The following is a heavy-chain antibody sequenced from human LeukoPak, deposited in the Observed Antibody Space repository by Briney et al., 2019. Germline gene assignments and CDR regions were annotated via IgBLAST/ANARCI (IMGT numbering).Heavy chain of an antibody. J-gene: IGHJ6*02. D-gene: IGHD6-13*01. CDR2: IRSKANSYAT. CDR1: GFTFSGSA. V-gene: IGHV3-73*01. CDR3: TGRIIAARPDYYGMDV. Sequence: GGSLRLSCAASGFTFSGSAMDWVRQASGKGLEWVGRIRSKANSYATAYAASVKGRFTISRDDSKNTAYLQMNSLKTEDTAVYYCTGRIIAARPDYYGMDVWGQGTTVTVSS.